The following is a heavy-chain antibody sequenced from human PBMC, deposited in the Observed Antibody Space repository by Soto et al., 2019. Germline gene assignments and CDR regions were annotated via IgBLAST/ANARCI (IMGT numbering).Heavy chain of an antibody. Sequence: QLHLVQSGAVVKKPGASVTVSCSASGYPVTAYYMHWVRQAPGRGLEWMGGINPATGAAKYTQTFRGSVTMTGDTSTSTVFMAPRGLTSEDTAVSYCARGGGVGVAGSAAFDMWGQGTLVTVSS. CDR1: GYPVTAYY. V-gene: IGHV1-46*01. CDR3: ARGGGVGVAGSAAFDM. D-gene: IGHD3-3*01. CDR2: INPATGAA. J-gene: IGHJ3*02.